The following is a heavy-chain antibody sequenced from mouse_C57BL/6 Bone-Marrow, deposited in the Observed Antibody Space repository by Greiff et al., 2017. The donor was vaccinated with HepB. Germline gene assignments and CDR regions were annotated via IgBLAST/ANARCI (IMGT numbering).Heavy chain of an antibody. CDR3: AWGLRRGGSYYFDY. CDR2: ISSGGSYT. V-gene: IGHV5-6*01. J-gene: IGHJ2*01. D-gene: IGHD2-2*01. Sequence: EVKLMESGGDLVKPGGSLKLSCAASGFTFSSYGMSWVRQTPDKRLEWVATISSGGSYTYYPDSVKGRFTISRDNAKNTLYLQMSSLKSEDTAMYYCAWGLRRGGSYYFDYWGQGTTLTVSS. CDR1: GFTFSSYG.